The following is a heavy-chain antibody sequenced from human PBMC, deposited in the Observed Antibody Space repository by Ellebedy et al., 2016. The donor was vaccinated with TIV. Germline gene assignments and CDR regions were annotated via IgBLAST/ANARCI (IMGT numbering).Heavy chain of an antibody. J-gene: IGHJ3*02. CDR3: ARDPVGNPGAFDI. CDR2: ISADGSTK. D-gene: IGHD1-14*01. Sequence: SLKISCTASAFIFSVYGMHWVRQAPGKGLAWLAVISADGSTKYHADSVEGRFTISRDNSKSTLYLQMNSLRAEDTALYHCARDPVGNPGAFDIWGQGTMVIVS. V-gene: IGHV3-30*03. CDR1: AFIFSVYG.